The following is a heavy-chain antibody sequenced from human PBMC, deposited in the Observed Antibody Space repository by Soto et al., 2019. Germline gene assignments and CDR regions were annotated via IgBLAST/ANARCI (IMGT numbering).Heavy chain of an antibody. D-gene: IGHD3-3*01. V-gene: IGHV4-59*01. CDR3: ARGLRFLEWLNPNGDYFEY. CDR1: GGSISSYY. CDR2: IYYSGST. J-gene: IGHJ4*02. Sequence: SETQSLTCTFSGGSISSYYWSWIRQPPGKGLEWIGYIYYSGSTNYNPSLKSRVTISVDTSKNQFSLKLSSVTAADTAVYYCARGLRFLEWLNPNGDYFEYWGQGTLVTVSS.